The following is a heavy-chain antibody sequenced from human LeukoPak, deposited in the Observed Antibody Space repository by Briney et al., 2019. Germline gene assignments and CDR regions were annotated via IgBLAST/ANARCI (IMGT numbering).Heavy chain of an antibody. D-gene: IGHD6-13*01. CDR2: IVGSGSTT. CDR3: AKRRQKGIIAAAGTGLDY. Sequence: GGSLRLSCAASGFTFSSYAMSWVRQAPGKGLEWVSSIVGSGSTTYYADSVKGRFTISRDNSKNTLYLQMNSLRAEDTAVYYCAKRRQKGIIAAAGTGLDYWGQGTLVTVSS. V-gene: IGHV3-23*01. J-gene: IGHJ4*02. CDR1: GFTFSSYA.